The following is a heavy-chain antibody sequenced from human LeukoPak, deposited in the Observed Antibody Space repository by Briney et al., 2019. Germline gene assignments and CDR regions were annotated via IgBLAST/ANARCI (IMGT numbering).Heavy chain of an antibody. D-gene: IGHD2-2*01. V-gene: IGHV3-7*01. CDR1: GFTFRSYW. CDR2: IKQDGSEK. Sequence: PGGSLRLSCAASGFTFRSYWMSWVRQAPGKGLEWVANIKQDGSEKYYVDSVKGRFTISRDNAKNSLYLQMNSLRAEDTAVYYCARRVGGIVVVPAAPVRAYYYYYYMDVWGKGTTVTVSS. J-gene: IGHJ6*03. CDR3: ARRVGGIVVVPAAPVRAYYYYYYMDV.